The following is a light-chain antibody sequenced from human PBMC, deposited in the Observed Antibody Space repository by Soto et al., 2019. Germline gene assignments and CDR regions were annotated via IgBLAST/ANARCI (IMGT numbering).Light chain of an antibody. V-gene: IGKV1-39*01. CDR3: QQSYSTPRT. J-gene: IGKJ1*01. CDR2: AAS. CDR1: QSISSY. Sequence: DIQMTPSPSSLSASVGDRVTITCRASQSISSYLNWYQQKPGKAPKLLIYAASSLQSGVPSRFSGSGSGTDFTLTISSLQPEDFATYYCQQSYSTPRTFGQGNKVEL.